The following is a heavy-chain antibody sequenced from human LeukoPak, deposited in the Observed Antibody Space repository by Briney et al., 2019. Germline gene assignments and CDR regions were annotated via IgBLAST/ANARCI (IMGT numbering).Heavy chain of an antibody. CDR2: ISAYNGNT. D-gene: IGHD6-19*01. CDR1: GYSFTGHY. CDR3: ARDLLGRYSSGSDAFDI. V-gene: IGHV1-18*04. Sequence: ASVKVSCKASGYSFTGHYMHWVRQAPGQGLEWMGWISAYNGNTNYAQKLQGRVTMTTDTSTSTAYMELRSLRSDDTAVYYCARDLLGRYSSGSDAFDIWGQGTMVTVSS. J-gene: IGHJ3*02.